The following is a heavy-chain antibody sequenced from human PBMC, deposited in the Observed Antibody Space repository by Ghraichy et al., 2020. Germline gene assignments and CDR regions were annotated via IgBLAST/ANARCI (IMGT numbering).Heavy chain of an antibody. Sequence: SETLSLTCTVSGGSISSGGYYWSWIRQHPGKGLEWIGYIYYSGSTYYNPSLKSRVTISVDTSKNQFSLKLSSVTAADTAVYYCARGIVVITGNWFDPWGQGTLVTVSS. CDR3: ARGIVVITGNWFDP. CDR1: GGSISSGGYY. D-gene: IGHD3-22*01. J-gene: IGHJ5*02. CDR2: IYYSGST. V-gene: IGHV4-31*03.